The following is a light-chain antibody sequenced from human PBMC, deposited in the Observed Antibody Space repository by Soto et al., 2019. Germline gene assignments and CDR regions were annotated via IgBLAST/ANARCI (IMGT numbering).Light chain of an antibody. Sequence: DIVMTQSPLSLPVTPGEPSSISCRSSQSLLHSNGYNYLDWYLQKPGQSPQLLIYLGSNRASGVLERFSGSGSGSDVTLKISSVEAEDDGVSDCRQDLQTTWGFDEGNKAEIQ. V-gene: IGKV2-28*01. CDR2: LGS. J-gene: IGKJ1*01. CDR3: RQDLQTTWG. CDR1: QSLLHSNGYNY.